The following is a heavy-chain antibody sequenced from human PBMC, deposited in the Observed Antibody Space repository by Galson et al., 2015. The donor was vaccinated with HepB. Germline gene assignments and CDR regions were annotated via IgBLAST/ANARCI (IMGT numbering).Heavy chain of an antibody. CDR3: ARVNHGGYDLALDY. V-gene: IGHV3-11*01. CDR2: ISSSGSTI. CDR1: GFTFSDYY. D-gene: IGHD5-12*01. Sequence: SLRLSCAASGFTFSDYYMSWIRQAPGKGLEWVSYISSSGSTIYYADSVKGRFTISRDNAKSSLYLQMNSLRAEDTAVYYCARVNHGGYDLALDYWGQGTLVTVSS. J-gene: IGHJ4*02.